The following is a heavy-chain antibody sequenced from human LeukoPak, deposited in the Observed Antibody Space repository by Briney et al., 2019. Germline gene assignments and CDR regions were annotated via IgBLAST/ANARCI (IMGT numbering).Heavy chain of an antibody. CDR3: ARSYSSSWYVYYYYMDV. V-gene: IGHV4-39*01. Sequence: TSETLSLTCTVPGGSISSSSYYWGWIRQPPGKGLEWIGSIYYSGSTYYNPPLKSRVTISVDTSKNQFSLKLSSVTAADTAVYYCARSYSSSWYVYYYYMDVWGKGTTVTISS. J-gene: IGHJ6*03. CDR1: GGSISSSSYY. CDR2: IYYSGST. D-gene: IGHD6-13*01.